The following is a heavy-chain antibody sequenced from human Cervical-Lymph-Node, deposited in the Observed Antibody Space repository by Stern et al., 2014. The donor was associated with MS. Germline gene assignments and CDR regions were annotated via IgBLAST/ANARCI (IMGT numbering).Heavy chain of an antibody. CDR1: GGSISSGGYY. CDR2: IYYSGST. Sequence: QVQLVESGPGLVKPSQTLSLTCTVSGGSISSGGYYWSWIRQHPGKGLEWIGYIYYSGSTYYNPSLKSRVTISVDTSKNQFSLKLSSVTAADTAVYYCARVSYDFWSGYYPFDYWGQGTLVTVSS. J-gene: IGHJ4*02. V-gene: IGHV4-31*03. D-gene: IGHD3-3*01. CDR3: ARVSYDFWSGYYPFDY.